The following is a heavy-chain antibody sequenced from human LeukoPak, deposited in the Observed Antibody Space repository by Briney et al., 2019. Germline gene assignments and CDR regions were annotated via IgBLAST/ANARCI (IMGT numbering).Heavy chain of an antibody. V-gene: IGHV1-18*01. CDR3: ATGVYVWGSYRPLDY. CDR2: ISAYNGNT. J-gene: IGHJ4*02. Sequence: ASVKVSCKASGYTFTSYGISWVRQAPGQGLEWMGWISAYNGNTNYAQKLQGRVTMTTDTSTSTAYMELSSLRSEDTAVYYCATGVYVWGSYRPLDYWGQGTLVTVSS. D-gene: IGHD3-16*02. CDR1: GYTFTSYG.